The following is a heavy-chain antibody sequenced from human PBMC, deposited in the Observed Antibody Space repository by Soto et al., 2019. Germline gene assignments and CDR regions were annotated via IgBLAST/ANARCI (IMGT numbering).Heavy chain of an antibody. J-gene: IGHJ5*02. Sequence: SETLSLTCTVSCGSISSSSYYWGWIRQPPGKGLEWIGSIYYSGSTYYNPSLKSRVTISVDTSKNQFSLKLSSVTAADTAVYYCARQGAVAASFIFDPWAREPWSPSPQ. D-gene: IGHD6-19*01. CDR2: IYYSGST. V-gene: IGHV4-39*01. CDR3: ARQGAVAASFIFDP. CDR1: CGSISSSSYY.